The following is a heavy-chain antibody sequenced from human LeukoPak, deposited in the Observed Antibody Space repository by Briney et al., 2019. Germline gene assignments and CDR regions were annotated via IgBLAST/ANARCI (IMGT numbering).Heavy chain of an antibody. CDR2: ISWNSGSI. D-gene: IGHD1-7*01. V-gene: IGHV3-9*01. CDR1: GFTFDDYA. CDR3: ARDVDVTELELRLGWFDP. J-gene: IGHJ5*02. Sequence: GGSLRLSCAASGFTFDDYAMHWVRQAPGKGLEWVSGISWNSGSIGYADSVKGRFTISRDNAKNSLYLQMNSLRAEDTAVYYCARDVDVTELELRLGWFDPWGQGTLVTVSS.